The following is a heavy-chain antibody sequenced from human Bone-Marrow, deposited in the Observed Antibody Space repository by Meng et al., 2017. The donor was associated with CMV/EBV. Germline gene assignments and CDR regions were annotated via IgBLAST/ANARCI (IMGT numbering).Heavy chain of an antibody. CDR3: ARVGTMNQNYYYYGMDV. J-gene: IGHJ6*02. CDR1: GLTVSSNY. D-gene: IGHD3-22*01. Sequence: GESLKISCAASGLTVSSNYMNWVRQAPGKGLEWVSVIYSGGSTDYADSVKGRFTVSRDNSKNTLYLQMNSLRAEDTAVYYCARVGTMNQNYYYYGMDVWGQGTTVTVSS. V-gene: IGHV3-53*05. CDR2: IYSGGST.